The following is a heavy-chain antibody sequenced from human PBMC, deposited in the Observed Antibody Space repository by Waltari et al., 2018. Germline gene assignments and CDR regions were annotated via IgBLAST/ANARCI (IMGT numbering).Heavy chain of an antibody. V-gene: IGHV4-34*01. J-gene: IGHJ6*02. CDR1: GGSFLNYR. CDR2: IGYDGNT. Sequence: QVLLLQGGARPLKPSETLSLPCDFSGGSFLNYRWTCIRQSPPKGLEWIGQIGYDGNTVYNPSLRGRVVIWMDTSKNQFSRTLTSVTAADTAVYYCARAPITVVPGTQKGGMDVWGHGTTVSVSS. D-gene: IGHD3-3*01. CDR3: ARAPITVVPGTQKGGMDV.